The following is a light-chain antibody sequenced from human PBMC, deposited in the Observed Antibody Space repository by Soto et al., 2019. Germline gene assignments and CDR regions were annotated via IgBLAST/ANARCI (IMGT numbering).Light chain of an antibody. Sequence: EIVMTQSPATLSVSPGERATLSCRASQSVSIKLAWYQQHPGQAPRLLIYGASNRATGIPARFSGTGSGTEFTLTISSLQSEDFALYYCQQYNDWPLTFGQGTKVDIK. J-gene: IGKJ1*01. CDR3: QQYNDWPLT. CDR2: GAS. CDR1: QSVSIK. V-gene: IGKV3D-15*01.